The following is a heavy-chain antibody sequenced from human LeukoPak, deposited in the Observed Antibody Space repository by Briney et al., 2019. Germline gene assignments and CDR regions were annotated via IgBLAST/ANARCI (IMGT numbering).Heavy chain of an antibody. V-gene: IGHV1-69*04. Sequence: SVKVSCKASGGTFSSYAISWVRQAPGQGLEWMGRIIPIFGIANYAQKFQGRVTITADKSTSTAYMELSSLRSEDTAVYYCARAIDSSSSHFFDYWGQRTLVTVSS. J-gene: IGHJ4*02. CDR2: IIPIFGIA. CDR3: ARAIDSSSSHFFDY. D-gene: IGHD6-6*01. CDR1: GGTFSSYA.